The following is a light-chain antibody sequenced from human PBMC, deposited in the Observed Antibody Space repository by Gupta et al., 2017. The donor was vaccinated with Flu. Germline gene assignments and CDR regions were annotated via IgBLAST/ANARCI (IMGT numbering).Light chain of an antibody. J-gene: IGKJ4*01. CDR3: QQSDSTPLT. Sequence: DIQMTQSPSSLSASVGDRVTITCRPSQNIRNYLNWYQQKPGKAPKLLIYSTSNLQSGVPSRFSGSTSGTDFTLTVSRLQPEDFATYYCQQSDSTPLTFGGGTKVEIK. CDR2: STS. V-gene: IGKV1-39*01. CDR1: QNIRNY.